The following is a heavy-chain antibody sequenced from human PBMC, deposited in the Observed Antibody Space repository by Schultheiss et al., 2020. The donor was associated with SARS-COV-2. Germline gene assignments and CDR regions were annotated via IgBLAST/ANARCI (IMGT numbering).Heavy chain of an antibody. CDR3: ARGRTIFGVVIPNYFDY. CDR2: INSDGSST. Sequence: GGSLRLSCAASGFTFSSYWMHWVRQAPGKGLVWVSRINSDGSSTSYADSVKGRFTISRDNSKNTLYLQMNSLRAEDTAVYYCARGRTIFGVVIPNYFDYWGQGTLVTVSS. J-gene: IGHJ4*02. CDR1: GFTFSSYW. D-gene: IGHD3-3*01. V-gene: IGHV3-74*01.